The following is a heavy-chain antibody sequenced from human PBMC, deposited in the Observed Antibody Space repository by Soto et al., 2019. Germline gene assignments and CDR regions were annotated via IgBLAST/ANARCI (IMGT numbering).Heavy chain of an antibody. V-gene: IGHV3-30*04. J-gene: IGHJ4*02. CDR2: ISYDGKNK. CDR3: ARLRGSYSWYFDY. CDR1: GFTFSSNA. Sequence: QVQLVESGGGVVQPGRSLRLSCAASGFTFSSNAMHWVRQAPGKGLEWVAGISYDGKNKYYADSVKGRFTISRDNSKHTLDLQMNSLTIEDTAVYYCARLRGSYSWYFDYWGQGTLVTVSS. D-gene: IGHD1-26*01.